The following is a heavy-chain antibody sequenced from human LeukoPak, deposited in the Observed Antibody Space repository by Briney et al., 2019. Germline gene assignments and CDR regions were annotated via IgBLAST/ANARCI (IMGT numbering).Heavy chain of an antibody. Sequence: GGSLRLSCAASGFTFSSYWMNWARQAPGKGLEWVASINHNGNVNYYVDSVKGRFTISRDNAKNSLYLQMNSLRAEDTAVYYCARDPGSGYFLWGQGPTVTVSS. J-gene: IGHJ6*02. CDR2: INHNGNVN. CDR3: ARDPGSGYFL. CDR1: GFTFSSYW. V-gene: IGHV3-7*03. D-gene: IGHD3-3*01.